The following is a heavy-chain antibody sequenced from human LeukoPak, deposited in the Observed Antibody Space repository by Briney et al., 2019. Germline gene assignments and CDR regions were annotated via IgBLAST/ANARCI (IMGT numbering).Heavy chain of an antibody. J-gene: IGHJ5*02. Sequence: AAVKVSCKASGYTFTSYGISWVRQAPGQGLEWMGWISAYNGNTNCAQKLQGRVTMTTDTSTSTDYMELRSLRSDDTAVYYCARRRAYDSSGYCHNWFDPWGQGTLVTVSS. CDR3: ARRRAYDSSGYCHNWFDP. CDR1: GYTFTSYG. D-gene: IGHD3-22*01. CDR2: ISAYNGNT. V-gene: IGHV1-18*01.